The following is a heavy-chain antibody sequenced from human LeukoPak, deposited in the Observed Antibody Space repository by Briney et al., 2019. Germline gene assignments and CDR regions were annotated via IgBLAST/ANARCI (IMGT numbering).Heavy chain of an antibody. CDR3: AKDEAYSGSYPTIFDY. Sequence: PGGSLRLSCAASGFTFSSYAMSWVRQAPGKGLEWVSAISGSGGSTYYADSVKGRFTISRDNPKNTLYLQMNSLRAEDTAVYYCAKDEAYSGSYPTIFDYWGQGTLVTVSS. D-gene: IGHD1-26*01. J-gene: IGHJ4*02. CDR2: ISGSGGST. CDR1: GFTFSSYA. V-gene: IGHV3-23*01.